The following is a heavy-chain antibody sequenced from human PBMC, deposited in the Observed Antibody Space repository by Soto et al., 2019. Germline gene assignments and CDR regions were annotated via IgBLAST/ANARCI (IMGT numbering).Heavy chain of an antibody. CDR3: AKLGLYSSGRREAFDY. Sequence: GGSLRLSCAASGFTFSSYGMHWVRQAPGKGLEWVAVISYDGSNKYYADSVKGRFTISRDNSKNTLYLQMNSLRAEDTAVYYCAKLGLYSSGRREAFDYWGQGTLVTVSS. J-gene: IGHJ4*02. V-gene: IGHV3-30*18. CDR2: ISYDGSNK. D-gene: IGHD6-19*01. CDR1: GFTFSSYG.